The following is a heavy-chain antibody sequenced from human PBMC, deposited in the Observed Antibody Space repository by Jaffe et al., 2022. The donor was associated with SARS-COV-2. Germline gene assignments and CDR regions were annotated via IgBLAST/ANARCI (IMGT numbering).Heavy chain of an antibody. Sequence: QVQLVESGGGVVQPGRSLRISCAASGFTFTNYAMHWVRQAPGKGLGWVAVISFDGSDEYYADSVKGRFTISRDNSNNTLYLQMNSLRAEDTAVYYCARDLYGSGSYQFDYWGQGTLVTVSS. CDR3: ARDLYGSGSYQFDY. V-gene: IGHV3-30*04. J-gene: IGHJ4*02. CDR1: GFTFTNYA. D-gene: IGHD3-10*01. CDR2: ISFDGSDE.